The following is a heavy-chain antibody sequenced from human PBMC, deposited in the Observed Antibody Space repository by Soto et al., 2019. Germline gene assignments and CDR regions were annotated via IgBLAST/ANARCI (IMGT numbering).Heavy chain of an antibody. D-gene: IGHD3-10*01. J-gene: IGHJ4*02. CDR1: GFTFSNAW. CDR3: KTVQGFYGSRSYTTGV. V-gene: IGHV3-15*07. Sequence: EVQLVESGGGLVKPGGSLRLSCAASGFTFSNAWMNWVRQAPGKGLEWVGRIKSKTDGGTTDYGAPAKGRFTISRDDSKNMLYLQMNSLKTEDTAVHYCKTVQGFYGSRSYTTGVWGQGTLVPVSS. CDR2: IKSKTDGGTT.